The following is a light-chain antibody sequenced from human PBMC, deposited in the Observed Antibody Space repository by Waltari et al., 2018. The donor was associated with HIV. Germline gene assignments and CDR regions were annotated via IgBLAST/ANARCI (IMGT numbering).Light chain of an antibody. CDR3: CSYAGSYTFVE. CDR1: SSDVGGYNY. Sequence: QSALTQPRSVSGSPGQSVTISCTGTSSDVGGYNYVSWYQQHPGKAPKLMIYDVSKRPSGVPDRFSGSKSGNTASLTISGLQAEDEADYHCCSYAGSYTFVEFGGGTKLTVL. J-gene: IGLJ2*01. V-gene: IGLV2-11*01. CDR2: DVS.